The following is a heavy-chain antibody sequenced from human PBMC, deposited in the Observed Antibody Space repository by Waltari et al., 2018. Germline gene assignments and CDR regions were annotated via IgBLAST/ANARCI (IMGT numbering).Heavy chain of an antibody. J-gene: IGHJ4*02. CDR2: INPDGSST. V-gene: IGHV3-74*01. D-gene: IGHD3-9*01. CDR1: GFTFSHSG. CDR3: TTDLTGYSDY. Sequence: EVQMVESGGGLLQPGGSLRHSCAASGFTFSHSGLPWVHQPPGKGLVWCSRINPDGSSTSYADSVKGRFTNSRDNAKNTLYMQMNSLRAEDTAVYYCTTDLTGYSDYWGQGTLVTVSS.